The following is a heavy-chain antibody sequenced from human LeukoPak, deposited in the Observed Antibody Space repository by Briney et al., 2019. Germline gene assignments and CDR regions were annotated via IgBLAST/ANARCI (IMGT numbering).Heavy chain of an antibody. Sequence: ASVKVSCKASGYTFNNYGITWVRQAPGQGLEWMGWISAADGSTTSARNIQGRVTLTTDTSTSTAYMELRTLRSDDTAVYYCARGGSGGCPTLGWFDPWGQGTLVTVSS. V-gene: IGHV1-18*01. CDR1: GYTFNNYG. CDR3: ARGGSGGCPTLGWFDP. CDR2: ISAADGST. J-gene: IGHJ5*02. D-gene: IGHD2-15*01.